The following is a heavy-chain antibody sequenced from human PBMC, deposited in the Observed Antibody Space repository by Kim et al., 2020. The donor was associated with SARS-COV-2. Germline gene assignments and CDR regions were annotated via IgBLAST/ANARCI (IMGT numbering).Heavy chain of an antibody. Sequence: SETLSLTCTVSGGSISSSSYYWGWIRQPPGKGLEWIGSIYYSGSTYYNPSLKSRVTISVDTSKNQFSLKLSSVTAADTAVYYCARRRVQWLVGGHYFDYWGQGTLVTVSS. CDR1: GGSISSSSYY. V-gene: IGHV4-39*01. CDR2: IYYSGST. J-gene: IGHJ4*02. D-gene: IGHD6-19*01. CDR3: ARRRVQWLVGGHYFDY.